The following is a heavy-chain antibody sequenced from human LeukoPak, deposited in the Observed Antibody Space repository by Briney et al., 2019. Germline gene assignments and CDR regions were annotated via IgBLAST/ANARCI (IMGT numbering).Heavy chain of an antibody. Sequence: GGSLRLSCAASGFTFSNYAINWGRQAPGKGLEWVAFISDDGSRQHYADSVKGRFTISRDNSKNTVNLQMNSLRAEDTAVYYYVQNRTGSYILVYWGQGTLGTVSS. V-gene: IGHV3-30-3*01. D-gene: IGHD3-16*01. CDR1: GFTFSNYA. CDR2: ISDDGSRQ. CDR3: VQNRTGSYILVY. J-gene: IGHJ4*02.